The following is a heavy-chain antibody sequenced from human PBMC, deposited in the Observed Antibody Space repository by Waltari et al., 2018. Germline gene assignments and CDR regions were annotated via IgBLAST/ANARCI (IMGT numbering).Heavy chain of an antibody. Sequence: QVQLQQWGAGLLKPSETLSLTCAVYGGSVSGYYWIWIRQSPGKGLEWIGEINHSGGSNYNPSLKSRVTISGDTSKNQLSLKLSSVTAADTAVYYCVRGRGVGRGVFAYWGQGTLVAVSS. CDR3: VRGRGVGRGVFAY. V-gene: IGHV4-34*01. CDR2: INHSGGS. CDR1: GGSVSGYY. D-gene: IGHD3-10*01. J-gene: IGHJ4*02.